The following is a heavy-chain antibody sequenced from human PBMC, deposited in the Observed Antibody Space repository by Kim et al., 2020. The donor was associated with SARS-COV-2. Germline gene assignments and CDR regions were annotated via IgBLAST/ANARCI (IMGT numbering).Heavy chain of an antibody. CDR3: ARGPIGLRFLEWFNDY. CDR1: GYTFTSYG. V-gene: IGHV1-18*01. D-gene: IGHD3-3*01. Sequence: ASVKVSCKASGYTFTSYGISWVRQAPGQGLEWMGWISAYNGNTNYARKLQGRVTMTTDTSTSTAYMELRSLRSDDTAVYYCARGPIGLRFLEWFNDYWGQGTLVTVSS. J-gene: IGHJ4*02. CDR2: ISAYNGNT.